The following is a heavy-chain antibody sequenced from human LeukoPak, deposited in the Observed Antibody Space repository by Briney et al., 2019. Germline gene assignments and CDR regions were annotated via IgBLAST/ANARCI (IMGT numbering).Heavy chain of an antibody. CDR3: ARNIYYYYYMDV. CDR2: IYHSGST. J-gene: IGHJ6*03. Sequence: PSETLSLTCTVSGYSISSGYYWGWIRQPPGKGLEWIGSIYHSGSTYYNPSLKSRVTVLVDTSTNQFSLKVSSVTAADTAVYYCARNIYYYYYMDVWGKGTTVTVSS. V-gene: IGHV4-38-2*02. CDR1: GYSISSGYY.